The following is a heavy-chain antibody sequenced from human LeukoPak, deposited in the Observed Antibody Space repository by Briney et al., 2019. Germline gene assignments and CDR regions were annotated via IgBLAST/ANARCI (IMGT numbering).Heavy chain of an antibody. J-gene: IGHJ6*03. V-gene: IGHV1-2*02. CDR1: GYTFTGYY. D-gene: IGHD6-19*01. Sequence: ASVKVSCKASGYTFTGYYIHWVRQAPGQGLEWMGWVNPDSGVTNYAQKFQGRVTMTRDTSISTAYMELSSLRSEDTAVYYCARAVAGIVYYYYMDVWGKGTTVTVSS. CDR2: VNPDSGVT. CDR3: ARAVAGIVYYYYMDV.